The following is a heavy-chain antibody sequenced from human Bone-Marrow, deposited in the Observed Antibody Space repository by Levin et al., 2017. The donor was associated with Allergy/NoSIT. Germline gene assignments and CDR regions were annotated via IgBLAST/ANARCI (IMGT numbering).Heavy chain of an antibody. V-gene: IGHV4-59*01. CDR2: IYYSGST. Sequence: SSQTLSLTCTVSGGSISSYYWSWIRQPPGKGLEWIGYIYYSGSTNYNPSLKSRVTISVDTSKNQFSLKLSSVTAADTAVYYCARAVEFTIFGVVMGLNWFDPWGQGTLVTVSS. J-gene: IGHJ5*02. CDR1: GGSISSYY. D-gene: IGHD3-3*01. CDR3: ARAVEFTIFGVVMGLNWFDP.